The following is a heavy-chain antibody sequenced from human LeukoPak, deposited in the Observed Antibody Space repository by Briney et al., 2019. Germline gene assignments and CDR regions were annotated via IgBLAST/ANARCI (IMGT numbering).Heavy chain of an antibody. Sequence: SETLSLTCTVSGGSISSYYWSWIRQPAGKGLEWIWRIYTSGSTNYNPSLKSRVTMSVDTSKNQFSLKLSSVTAADTAVYYCARVAEQQLVGYFDYWGQGTLVTVSS. J-gene: IGHJ4*02. V-gene: IGHV4-4*07. CDR3: ARVAEQQLVGYFDY. CDR2: IYTSGST. CDR1: GGSISSYY. D-gene: IGHD6-13*01.